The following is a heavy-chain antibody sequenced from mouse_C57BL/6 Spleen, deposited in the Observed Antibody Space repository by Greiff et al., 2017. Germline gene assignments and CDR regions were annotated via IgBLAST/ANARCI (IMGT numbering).Heavy chain of an antibody. Sequence: VKLQESGAELARPGASVKLSCKASGYTFTSYGISWVKQRTGQGLEWIGEIYPRSGNTYYNEKFKGKATLTADKSSSTAYMELRSLTSEDSAVYFCARADLQLRREGFAYWGQGTLVTVSA. CDR3: ARADLQLRREGFAY. V-gene: IGHV1-81*01. CDR2: IYPRSGNT. D-gene: IGHD3-2*02. CDR1: GYTFTSYG. J-gene: IGHJ3*01.